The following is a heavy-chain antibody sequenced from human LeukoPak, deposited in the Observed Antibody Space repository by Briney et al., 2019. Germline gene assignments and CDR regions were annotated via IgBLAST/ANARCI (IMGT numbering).Heavy chain of an antibody. CDR1: GGSISSGDYY. CDR3: ARGYCSSTSCYPANHAFDI. D-gene: IGHD2-2*01. CDR2: IYYSGST. J-gene: IGHJ3*02. V-gene: IGHV4-30-4*08. Sequence: SQTLSLTCTVSGGSISSGDYYWSWIRQPPGKGLEGNGYIYYSGSTYYNPSLKSRVTISVDTSKNQFSLRLSSVTAADTAVYYCARGYCSSTSCYPANHAFDIWGQGTMVTVSS.